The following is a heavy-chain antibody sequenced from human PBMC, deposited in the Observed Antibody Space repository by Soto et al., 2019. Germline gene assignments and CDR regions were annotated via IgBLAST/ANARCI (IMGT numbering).Heavy chain of an antibody. Sequence: GGSLRLSCAASGFTFSSYWMSWVRQAPGKGLEWVANIKQDGSEKCYADSVTGRFTISRDNGKNSLYLQMNSMRAEDTAVYYGARVHNWNDMDVWGKGTTVTVSS. CDR1: GFTFSSYW. D-gene: IGHD1-20*01. CDR2: IKQDGSEK. J-gene: IGHJ6*03. V-gene: IGHV3-7*01. CDR3: ARVHNWNDMDV.